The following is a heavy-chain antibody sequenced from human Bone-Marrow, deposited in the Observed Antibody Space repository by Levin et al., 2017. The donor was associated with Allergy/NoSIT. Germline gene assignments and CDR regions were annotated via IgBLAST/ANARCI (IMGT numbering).Heavy chain of an antibody. Sequence: ASVKVSCRVSGSTVSELSIHWVRQAPGKGLEWMGGFDPEEGEIVFAQNFQGRVTMSDDTSTDTAYMQLSSLRSEDTAVYYCATEKLRLGALSSSYYFDHWGQGTLVSVSS. CDR2: FDPEEGEI. CDR1: GSTVSELS. CDR3: ATEKLRLGALSSSYYFDH. D-gene: IGHD3-16*01. V-gene: IGHV1-24*01. J-gene: IGHJ4*02.